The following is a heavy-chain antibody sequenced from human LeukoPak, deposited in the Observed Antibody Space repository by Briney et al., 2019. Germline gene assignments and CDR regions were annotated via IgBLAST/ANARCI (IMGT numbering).Heavy chain of an antibody. CDR3: ARPLTNSSGWYFDY. D-gene: IGHD6-19*01. J-gene: IGHJ4*02. V-gene: IGHV4-34*01. Sequence: SETLSLTCAVYGGSFSGYYWSWIRQPPGKGLEWIGEINHSGSTNYNPSLKSRVTISVDTSMNQFSLKLSSVTAADTAVYYCARPLTNSSGWYFDYWGQGTLVTVSS. CDR1: GGSFSGYY. CDR2: INHSGST.